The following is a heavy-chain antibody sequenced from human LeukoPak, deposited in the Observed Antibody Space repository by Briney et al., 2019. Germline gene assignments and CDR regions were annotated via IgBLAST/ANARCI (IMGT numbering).Heavy chain of an antibody. Sequence: PSETLSLTCAVYGGSFSGYYWSWIRQPPGKGVEWIGEINHSGSTNYNPSLKSRVTISVDTSKNQFSLKLSSVTAADTAVYYCARKDSYYFDYWGQGTLVTVSS. CDR3: ARKDSYYFDY. J-gene: IGHJ4*02. V-gene: IGHV4-34*01. CDR1: GGSFSGYY. CDR2: INHSGST. D-gene: IGHD2-15*01.